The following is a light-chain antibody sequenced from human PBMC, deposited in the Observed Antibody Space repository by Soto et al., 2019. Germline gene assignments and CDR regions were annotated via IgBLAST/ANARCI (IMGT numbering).Light chain of an antibody. CDR2: DVN. J-gene: IGLJ2*01. V-gene: IGLV2-14*03. CDR3: TSLTTSTTMI. Sequence: QSASVSGSPGQSLTISCTGTSSDIGAYNFVSWYQQHPGKAPKLMLYDVNIRPSGVSNRFSGSKSGNTASLTISGLQAEDEADYYCTSLTTSTTMIFGGGTKLTVL. CDR1: SSDIGAYNF.